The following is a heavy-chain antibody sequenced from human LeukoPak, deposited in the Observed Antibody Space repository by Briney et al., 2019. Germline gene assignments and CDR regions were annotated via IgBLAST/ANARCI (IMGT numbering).Heavy chain of an antibody. CDR1: GGSIRSSSNY. J-gene: IGHJ6*03. CDR2: INHSGST. D-gene: IGHD3-10*01. Sequence: SETLSLTCSVSGGSIRSSSNYWGWIRQPPGKGLEWIGEINHSGSTNYNPSLKSRVTISVDTSKNQFSLKMSSVTAADTAVYFCARQLYVSGSYYAPMDVWGKGTTVTISS. CDR3: ARQLYVSGSYYAPMDV. V-gene: IGHV4-39*01.